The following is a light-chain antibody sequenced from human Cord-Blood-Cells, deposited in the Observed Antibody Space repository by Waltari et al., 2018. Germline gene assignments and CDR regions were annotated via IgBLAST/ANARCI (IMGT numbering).Light chain of an antibody. Sequence: DLQMTQSPSSLSASVGDRVPITCRASQSISSYLNWYQQKPGKAPKLLIYAASSLQSGVPSRFSGSGSGTDFTLTISSLQPEDFATYYCQQSYSTPPATFGPGTKVDIK. CDR1: QSISSY. J-gene: IGKJ3*01. CDR2: AAS. V-gene: IGKV1-39*01. CDR3: QQSYSTPPAT.